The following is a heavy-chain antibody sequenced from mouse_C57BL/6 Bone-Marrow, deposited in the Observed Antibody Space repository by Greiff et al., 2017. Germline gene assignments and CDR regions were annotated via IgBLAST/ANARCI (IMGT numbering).Heavy chain of an antibody. CDR2: INPNYGTT. Sequence: EVKLMESGPELVKPGASVKISCKASGYSFTDYNMNWVKQSNGKSLEWIGVINPNYGTTSYNQKFKGKATLTVDQSSSTAYMQLNSLTSEDSAVYDCARKWTTVVADYAMDYWGQGTSVTVSS. V-gene: IGHV1-39*01. J-gene: IGHJ4*01. CDR3: ARKWTTVVADYAMDY. D-gene: IGHD1-1*01. CDR1: GYSFTDYN.